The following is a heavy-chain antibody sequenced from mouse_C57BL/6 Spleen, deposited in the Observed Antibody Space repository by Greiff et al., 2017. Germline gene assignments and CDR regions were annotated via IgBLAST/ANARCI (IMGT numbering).Heavy chain of an antibody. CDR3: ARGGDYDGDY. V-gene: IGHV3-6*01. Sequence: VQLQQSGPGLVKPSQSLSLTCSVTGYSITSGYYWNWIRQFPGNKLEWMGYISYDGSNNYNPSLKNRISITRDTSKNQFFLKLNSVTTEDTATYYCARGGDYDGDYWGQGTTLTVSS. J-gene: IGHJ2*01. D-gene: IGHD2-4*01. CDR1: GYSITSGYY. CDR2: ISYDGSN.